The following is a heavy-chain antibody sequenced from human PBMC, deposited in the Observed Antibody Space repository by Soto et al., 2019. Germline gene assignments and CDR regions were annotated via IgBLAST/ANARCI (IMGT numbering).Heavy chain of an antibody. Sequence: PGGSLRLSCAASGFTFRDYSMNWVRQRPGKGLEWLSSISTISTHIYYADSVRGRFTISRDNVRNSLYLQMDSLRVEDTAVYYCARGTTTLQREDRLDYWGQGTLVTVSS. D-gene: IGHD2-2*01. V-gene: IGHV3-21*01. CDR1: GFTFRDYS. CDR2: ISTISTHI. CDR3: ARGTTTLQREDRLDY. J-gene: IGHJ4*02.